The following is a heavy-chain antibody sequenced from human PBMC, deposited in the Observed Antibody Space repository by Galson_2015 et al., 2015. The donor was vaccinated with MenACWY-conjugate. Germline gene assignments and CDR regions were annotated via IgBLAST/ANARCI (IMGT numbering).Heavy chain of an antibody. CDR3: ARELRNYWYFDL. J-gene: IGHJ2*01. Sequence: SLRLSCAASGFTFSSYWMHWVRQAPGKGLVWVSRINTDESLTTYADSVKDRFTISRDNAKNTLYLQMNSLRAEDTAVYYCARELRNYWYFDLWGRGTLVSVSS. CDR2: INTDESLT. V-gene: IGHV3-74*03. CDR1: GFTFSSYW.